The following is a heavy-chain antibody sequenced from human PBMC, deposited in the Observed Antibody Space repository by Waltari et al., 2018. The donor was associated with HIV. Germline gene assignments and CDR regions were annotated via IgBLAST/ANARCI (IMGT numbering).Heavy chain of an antibody. D-gene: IGHD3-10*01. V-gene: IGHV3-15*01. J-gene: IGHJ5*02. CDR3: TTELWFEESFDP. Sequence: EVLLVAAGGGLVKSGGSLRLACEASAASFNGAGMSWAGQGPGKGLECIGRIKGKPPGCSSAYAAPVKVRSPISTAESTRGLCPQTPCLNSDVTAVYFCTTELWFEESFDPWGQGVLVSV. CDR2: IKGKPPGCSS. CDR1: AASFNGAG.